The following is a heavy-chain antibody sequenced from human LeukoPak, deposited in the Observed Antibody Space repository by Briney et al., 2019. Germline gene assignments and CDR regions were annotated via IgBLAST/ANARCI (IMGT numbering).Heavy chain of an antibody. V-gene: IGHV3-48*04. J-gene: IGHJ4*02. CDR3: ARDPGRDYDILTGYLDKYYFGY. CDR1: GFTFSNYN. D-gene: IGHD3-9*01. Sequence: PGGSLRLSCAASGFTFSNYNMNWVRQAPGKGLEWVSYISSSGSTIYYADSVKGRFTISRDNAKNSLYLQMNSLRAEDTAVYYCARDPGRDYDILTGYLDKYYFGYWGQGTLVTVSS. CDR2: ISSSGSTI.